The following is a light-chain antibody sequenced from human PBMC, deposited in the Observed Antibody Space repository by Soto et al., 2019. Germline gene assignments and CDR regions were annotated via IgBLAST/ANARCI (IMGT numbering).Light chain of an antibody. CDR3: QHYNSYSDA. CDR1: QTISSW. CDR2: KVS. Sequence: IQMTQSPSTLSGSVGDRVTITCRASQTISSWLAWYQQNPGKAPKLLIYKVSTLKSGVPSRFSGSGYGTEVTLPISSLQTDDFATYYCQHYNSYSDAFGQGTKVELK. J-gene: IGKJ1*01. V-gene: IGKV1-5*03.